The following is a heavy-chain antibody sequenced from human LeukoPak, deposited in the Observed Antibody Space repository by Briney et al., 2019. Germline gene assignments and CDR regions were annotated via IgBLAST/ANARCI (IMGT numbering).Heavy chain of an antibody. V-gene: IGHV4-34*01. CDR2: INHSGST. Sequence: SETLSLTCAVYGGSFSGYYWSWIRQPPGKGLEWIGEINHSGSTNYNPPLKSRVTISVDTSKNQFSLKLSSVTAADTAVYYCARGPRLWSGYYNWFDPWGQGTLVTVSS. D-gene: IGHD3-3*01. CDR1: GGSFSGYY. CDR3: ARGPRLWSGYYNWFDP. J-gene: IGHJ5*02.